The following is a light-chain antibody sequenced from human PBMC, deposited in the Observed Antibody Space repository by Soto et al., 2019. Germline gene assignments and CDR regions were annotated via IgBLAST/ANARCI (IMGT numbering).Light chain of an antibody. CDR3: QQYNNWPPWT. CDR1: QSVSSN. V-gene: IGKV3-15*01. Sequence: EIVMTQSPATLSVSPGERATLSCRASQSVSSNLAWHQQKPGQAPRLLIYGASTRATGIPARFSGSGSGTEFTLNISSLQSEDFAVYYCQQYNNWPPWTIGQGTKVEIK. CDR2: GAS. J-gene: IGKJ1*01.